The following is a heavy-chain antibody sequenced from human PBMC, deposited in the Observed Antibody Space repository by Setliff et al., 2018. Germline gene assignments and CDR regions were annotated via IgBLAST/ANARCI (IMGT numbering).Heavy chain of an antibody. D-gene: IGHD2-21*01. Sequence: KASETLSLTCAVYGGSFSGYYWSWIRQPPGKGLEWIGETNHSGGTSYNPSLMSRVTISVDTSKNQFSLKLNSVTAADTAVYYCARAFIVAPTLFFRRRKGNYMDVWGKGTTVTVSS. J-gene: IGHJ6*03. CDR3: ARAFIVAPTLFFRRRKGNYMDV. V-gene: IGHV4-34*01. CDR1: GGSFSGYY. CDR2: TNHSGGT.